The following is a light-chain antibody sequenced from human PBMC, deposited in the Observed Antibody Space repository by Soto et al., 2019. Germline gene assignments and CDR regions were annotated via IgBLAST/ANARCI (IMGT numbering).Light chain of an antibody. CDR2: GAS. J-gene: IGKJ5*01. CDR1: QSVSINY. V-gene: IGKV3-20*01. CDR3: QQYGSSPMT. Sequence: EIVLTQSPGTLSLSPGERATLSCRASQSVSINYLAWYQQKPGQAPRLLIYGASSRATGIPDRFSGSGSGTNFTLTISRLEPEDFAVYYCQQYGSSPMTLGQGTRLEIK.